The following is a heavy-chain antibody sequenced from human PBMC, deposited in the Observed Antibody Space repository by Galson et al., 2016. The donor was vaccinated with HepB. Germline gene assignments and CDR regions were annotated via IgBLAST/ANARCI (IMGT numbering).Heavy chain of an antibody. CDR2: ISRSSSYT. Sequence: SLRLSCAASGFTFRDHYMSWIRQAPGKGLEWVSYISRSSSYTNYADSVKGRFTISRDNAKNSLYLQMNSLRAEDTAVYHCARNRGDSGYDAFDIWGQGTMVTVSS. J-gene: IGHJ3*02. CDR3: ARNRGDSGYDAFDI. D-gene: IGHD5-12*01. CDR1: GFTFRDHY. V-gene: IGHV3-11*03.